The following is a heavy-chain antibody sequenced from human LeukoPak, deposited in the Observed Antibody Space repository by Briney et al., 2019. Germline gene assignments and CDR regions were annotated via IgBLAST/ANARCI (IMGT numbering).Heavy chain of an antibody. J-gene: IGHJ4*02. CDR1: GYSISSGYF. CDR2: IYHSGSP. CDR3: ARSTGDSSGYLDY. D-gene: IGHD3-22*01. V-gene: IGHV4-38-2*02. Sequence: SETLSLTCTVSGYSISSGYFWVWIRQPPGKGLEWIGSIYHSGSPYYNPSLKSRVTISVDTSKNQFSLKLSSVTAADTAVYYCARSTGDSSGYLDYWGQGTLVTVSS.